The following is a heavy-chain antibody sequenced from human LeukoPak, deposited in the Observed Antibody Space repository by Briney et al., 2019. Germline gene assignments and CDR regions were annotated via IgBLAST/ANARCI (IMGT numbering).Heavy chain of an antibody. Sequence: GGSLRLSCVASGFTFGRSWMDWVRQAPGKGLEWVANIKEDGSQTYYVDSAKGRFTISRDNAKNSLYLQMDSLRVEDTAIYYCANSLDYWGRGTLVTVSS. CDR1: GFTFGRSW. V-gene: IGHV3-7*01. J-gene: IGHJ4*02. D-gene: IGHD2-21*01. CDR2: IKEDGSQT. CDR3: ANSLDY.